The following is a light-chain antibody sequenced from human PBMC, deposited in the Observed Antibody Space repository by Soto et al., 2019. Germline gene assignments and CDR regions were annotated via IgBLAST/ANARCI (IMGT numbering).Light chain of an antibody. CDR3: QQSSNTPYT. CDR2: TTS. V-gene: IGKV1-39*01. CDR1: QSISRY. Sequence: DIQLTQSPSSLSASVGDRVSISCRASQSISRYLNWYQWRPGKAPKLLIYTTSSVQSGVPSRFSGSGSGTDFTLTISSLQPEDFVTYYCQQSSNTPYTFGRGTKLEI. J-gene: IGKJ2*01.